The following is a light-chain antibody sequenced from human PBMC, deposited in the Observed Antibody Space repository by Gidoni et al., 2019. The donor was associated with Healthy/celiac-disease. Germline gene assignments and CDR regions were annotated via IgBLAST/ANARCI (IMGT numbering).Light chain of an antibody. CDR3: QVWDNTNNQGGV. CDR1: NIGVKS. V-gene: IGLV3-21*01. Sequence: SYVLTQPPSVSVAPGKTATITCGGNNIGVKSVHWYQQKPGQTPVMVMYYDRDRPSGIPERFSGSNSGNTATLTISRVDAGDEADFCCQVWDNTNNQGGVFGGGTKLTVL. CDR2: YDR. J-gene: IGLJ2*01.